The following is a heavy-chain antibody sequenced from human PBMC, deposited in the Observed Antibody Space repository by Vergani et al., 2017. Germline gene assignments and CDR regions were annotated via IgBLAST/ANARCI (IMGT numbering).Heavy chain of an antibody. Sequence: QVQLQESGPGLVKPSQTLSLTCTVSGGSITSGNYPWTWIRQSPGKGLEWIGYIHLSGTTYYNPSLSSRVTISLDTSRNQFSLHLRSVSAADTAVYYCARDKGKDDDYDPDAFDVWGQGTVVTVS. CDR2: IHLSGTT. CDR1: GGSITSGNYP. J-gene: IGHJ3*01. V-gene: IGHV4-30-4*08. D-gene: IGHD3-3*01. CDR3: ARDKGKDDDYDPDAFDV.